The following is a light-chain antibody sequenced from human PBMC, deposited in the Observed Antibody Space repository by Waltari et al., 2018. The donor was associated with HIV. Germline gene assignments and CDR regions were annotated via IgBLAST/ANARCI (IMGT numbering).Light chain of an antibody. J-gene: IGKJ1*01. Sequence: EIVMTQSPATLSVSPGERATLSCRASQSVRSNLAWYQQKPGQAPRLLIYDASTRATGIPARFSGGGSGTEFSLTISSLQSEDFALYYCQQYNNWWTFGQGTKVEIK. V-gene: IGKV3-15*01. CDR2: DAS. CDR1: QSVRSN. CDR3: QQYNNWWT.